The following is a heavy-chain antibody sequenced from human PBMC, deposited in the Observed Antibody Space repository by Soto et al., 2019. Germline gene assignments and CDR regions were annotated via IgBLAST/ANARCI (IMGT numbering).Heavy chain of an antibody. CDR3: ARGTPFGR. D-gene: IGHD3-3*01. Sequence: PSETISLTCTACSGCIRTSYWSWIRQPPGKGLEWIGYIYYTGGSPNYNPSLKSRVAISVDRSKNQFSLKLSSVTAADTAVYFCARGTPFGRWGQGTLVTVSS. V-gene: IGHV4-59*12. CDR2: IYYTGGSP. CDR1: SGCIRTSY. J-gene: IGHJ4*02.